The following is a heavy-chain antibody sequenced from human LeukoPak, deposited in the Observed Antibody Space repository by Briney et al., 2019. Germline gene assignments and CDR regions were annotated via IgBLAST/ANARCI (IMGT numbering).Heavy chain of an antibody. CDR3: AKDGYNSDIFYFDF. CDR2: ISRSGGST. CDR1: GFTFSIYA. J-gene: IGHJ4*02. Sequence: PGGSLRLSCAASGFTFSIYAMSWVRQAPGKGLEWVSSISRSGGSTYYADSVKGRFTISRDKYKITLYLQMNSLRDEDTAVYYCAKDGYNSDIFYFDFWGQGTLVPVSS. V-gene: IGHV3-23*01. D-gene: IGHD1-1*01.